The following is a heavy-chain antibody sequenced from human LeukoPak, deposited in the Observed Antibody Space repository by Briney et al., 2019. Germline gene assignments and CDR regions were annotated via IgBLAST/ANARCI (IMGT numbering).Heavy chain of an antibody. CDR1: GYGFTSNW. CDR2: IYPPDSES. CDR3: ARLISGNWGDGFDI. J-gene: IGHJ3*02. D-gene: IGHD3-10*01. Sequence: GESLKISCKASGYGFTSNWIGWVRQMPGKGLEWMGIIYPPDSESRYSPSFQGQVSFSADKSITTAYLQWSSLKASDTAMYFCARLISGNWGDGFDIWGQGTMVTVSS. V-gene: IGHV5-51*01.